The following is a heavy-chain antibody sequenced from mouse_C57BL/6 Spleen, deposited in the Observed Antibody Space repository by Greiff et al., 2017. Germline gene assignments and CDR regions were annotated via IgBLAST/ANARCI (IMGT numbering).Heavy chain of an antibody. CDR3: ARSTAQATKYYFDY. Sequence: VQLQQSGAELARPGASVKMSCKASGYTFTSYTMHWVKQRPGQGLEWIGYINPSSGYTKYNQKFKDKATLTADKSSSTAYMQLSSLTSEDSAVYYCARSTAQATKYYFDYWGQGTTLTVSS. CDR1: GYTFTSYT. D-gene: IGHD3-2*02. CDR2: INPSSGYT. V-gene: IGHV1-4*01. J-gene: IGHJ2*01.